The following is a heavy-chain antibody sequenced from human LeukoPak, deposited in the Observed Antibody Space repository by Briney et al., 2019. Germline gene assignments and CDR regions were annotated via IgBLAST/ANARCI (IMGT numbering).Heavy chain of an antibody. CDR3: ARMDCSSTSCYGLGVWFDP. D-gene: IGHD2-2*01. Sequence: SETLSLTCTVSGGSISRYNWSWIRQTPGKGLEWIGYIYYSGSTNYNPSLKGRVTISVDTSKNQFSLKLSSVTAADTALYYCARMDCSSTSCYGLGVWFDPWGQGTLVTVSS. V-gene: IGHV4-59*01. CDR2: IYYSGST. J-gene: IGHJ5*02. CDR1: GGSISRYN.